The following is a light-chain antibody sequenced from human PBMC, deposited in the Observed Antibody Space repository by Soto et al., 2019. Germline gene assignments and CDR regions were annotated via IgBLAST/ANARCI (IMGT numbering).Light chain of an antibody. Sequence: DIQMTQSPSTLSASVGDRVTITCRASQSISSWLAWYQQKSGKAPKLLIYDASSLESGVPSRFSGSGSGTEFTLTISSLQPADFATYYCQQYNSYSYTFGQGTRLEIK. CDR1: QSISSW. V-gene: IGKV1-5*01. CDR3: QQYNSYSYT. J-gene: IGKJ5*01. CDR2: DAS.